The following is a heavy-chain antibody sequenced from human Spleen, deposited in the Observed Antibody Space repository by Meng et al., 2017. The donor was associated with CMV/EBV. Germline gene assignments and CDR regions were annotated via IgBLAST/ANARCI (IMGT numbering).Heavy chain of an antibody. CDR2: IYTSGRT. V-gene: IGHV4-4*07. J-gene: IGHJ4*02. CDR3: ARSPYDSSGYYSYGLDY. Sequence: QWQLQESGPGLVKPSETLSLTGLVSGGSISSYSWSWIRQPAGKGLEWIGRIYTSGRTNYNPSLKSRVTMSVDTSKNQFSLKLSSVTAADTAVYYCARSPYDSSGYYSYGLDYWGQGTLVTVSS. CDR1: GGSISSYS. D-gene: IGHD3-22*01.